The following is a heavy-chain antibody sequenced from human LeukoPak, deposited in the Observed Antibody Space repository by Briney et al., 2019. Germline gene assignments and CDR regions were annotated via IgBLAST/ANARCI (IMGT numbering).Heavy chain of an antibody. CDR2: IDNDGWPT. Sequence: GGSLRLSCAASGFTFTSYEMNWVRQAPGKGLEWISYIDNDGWPTYYADSVKGRLTITRDNAKSSLYLQMDSLTVEDTAVYYCARDLIGWSLDPWGQGTLVTVSS. CDR3: ARDLIGWSLDP. CDR1: GFTFTSYE. J-gene: IGHJ5*02. D-gene: IGHD2-2*03. V-gene: IGHV3-48*03.